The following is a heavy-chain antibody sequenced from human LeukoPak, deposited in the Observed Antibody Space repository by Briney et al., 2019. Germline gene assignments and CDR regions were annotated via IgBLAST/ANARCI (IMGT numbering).Heavy chain of an antibody. CDR3: ASLFTMIPRRGEYYMDA. V-gene: IGHV1-69*13. CDR1: GGTFSSYV. Sequence: VASVTVSCKASGGTFSSYVISWVRQAPGQGLEWMGGIIPIFGTANYAQKFQGRVTITADESTSTAYMELSSLRSEDTAVYYCASLFTMIPRRGEYYMDAWGKGTTVTISS. CDR2: IIPIFGTA. J-gene: IGHJ6*03. D-gene: IGHD3-22*01.